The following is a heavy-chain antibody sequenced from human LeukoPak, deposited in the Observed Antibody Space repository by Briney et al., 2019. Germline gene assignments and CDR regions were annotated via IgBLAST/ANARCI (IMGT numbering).Heavy chain of an antibody. V-gene: IGHV3-48*03. CDR3: ARAPYDSSGYYSHFDY. CDR2: FSSSGSTI. J-gene: IGHJ4*02. Sequence: GGSLRLFCAASGFNFSSYEMHWGGQAPGKGLDWVSYFSSSGSTIYYADSVKGRFTISRDNAKNSLYLQMNILRADDTAVYYCARAPYDSSGYYSHFDYWGQGTLVTVSS. D-gene: IGHD3-22*01. CDR1: GFNFSSYE.